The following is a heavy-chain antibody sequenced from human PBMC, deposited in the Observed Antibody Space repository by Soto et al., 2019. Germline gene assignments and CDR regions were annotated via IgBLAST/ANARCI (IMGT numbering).Heavy chain of an antibody. J-gene: IGHJ4*02. CDR3: ARDKFDYFDNSASFDY. Sequence: QVQLVESGGGVVQPGRSLRLSCAASGFTFNAYGMHWVRQAPGKGLEWVAVIWYDGSNKDYADSVKGRFTISRDNSKNTLCLQMNSLRAEDTAVYYCARDKFDYFDNSASFDYWGQGALVTVSS. D-gene: IGHD3-22*01. CDR1: GFTFNAYG. V-gene: IGHV3-33*01. CDR2: IWYDGSNK.